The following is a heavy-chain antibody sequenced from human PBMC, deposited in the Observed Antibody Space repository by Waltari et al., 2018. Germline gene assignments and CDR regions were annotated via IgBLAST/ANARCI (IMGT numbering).Heavy chain of an antibody. Sequence: QVLLVQSGSEMRKPGASVKVSCKTSGYSFTKYGVTWVRQAPGQGLEWMGWISTSSGKTIYAQNLQDRLTMTTDTSTATAYMDLRSLRFDDTAVYYCLRVLHPWGQGTLVTVSS. V-gene: IGHV1-18*01. CDR3: LRVLHP. J-gene: IGHJ5*02. CDR2: ISTSSGKT. CDR1: GYSFTKYG.